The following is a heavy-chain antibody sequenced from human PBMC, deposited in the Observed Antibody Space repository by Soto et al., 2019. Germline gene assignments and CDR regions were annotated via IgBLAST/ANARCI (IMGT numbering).Heavy chain of an antibody. V-gene: IGHV4-31*02. D-gene: IGHD3-3*02. CDR3: ARDAPVALGVPNSMDV. J-gene: IGHJ6*02. CDR2: IYYSGNT. Sequence: NLALTRTGPGCPIRRFYLGRGIGQHPVKGLEWIGYIYYSGNTYYNPSLKSRVSISLDTSKSQFSLKLDSVTAADTAVYYCARDAPVALGVPNSMDVWGQGTTVT. CDR1: GCPIRRFYL.